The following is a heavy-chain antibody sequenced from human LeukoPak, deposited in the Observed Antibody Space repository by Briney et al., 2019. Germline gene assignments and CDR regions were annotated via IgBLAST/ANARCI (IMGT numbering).Heavy chain of an antibody. Sequence: SQTLSLACTVSGGSISSGDYYWSWIRQPPGKGLEWIGYIYYSGSTYYNPSLKSRVTISVDTSKNQFSLELSSVTAADTAVYYCARMALRGFDYWGQGTLVTVSS. V-gene: IGHV4-30-4*01. CDR3: ARMALRGFDY. D-gene: IGHD1-7*01. CDR1: GGSISSGDYY. CDR2: IYYSGST. J-gene: IGHJ4*02.